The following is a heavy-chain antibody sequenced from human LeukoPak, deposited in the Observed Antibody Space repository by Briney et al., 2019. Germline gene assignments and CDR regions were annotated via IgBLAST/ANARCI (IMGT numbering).Heavy chain of an antibody. CDR1: GFTFRSYN. CDR2: ISYDGTKR. V-gene: IGHV3-30*18. D-gene: IGHD2-2*01. J-gene: IGHJ4*02. CDR3: AKPRGYCSSTNCHDFYFDS. Sequence: GGSLRLSCGVSGFTFRSYNMHWVRQAPGKGLEWVAVISYDGTKRNYADPVKGRFTISRDNSKNTLYLQMNSLRTEDTAVYYCAKPRGYCSSTNCHDFYFDSWGQGTLVTVSS.